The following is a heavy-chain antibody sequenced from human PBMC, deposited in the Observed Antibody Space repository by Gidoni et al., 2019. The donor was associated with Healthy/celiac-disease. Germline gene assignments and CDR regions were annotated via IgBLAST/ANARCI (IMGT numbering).Heavy chain of an antibody. J-gene: IGHJ4*02. Sequence: QVPLVESGGGVVQPGRSLRLSCAASGFTFSSYGMHWVRQAPGKGLEWVAVISYDGSNKYYADSVKGRFTISRDNSKNTLYLQMNSLRAEDTAVYYCAKDGVGADTKFDYWGQGTLVTVSS. CDR3: AKDGVGADTKFDY. CDR2: ISYDGSNK. D-gene: IGHD2-15*01. V-gene: IGHV3-30*18. CDR1: GFTFSSYG.